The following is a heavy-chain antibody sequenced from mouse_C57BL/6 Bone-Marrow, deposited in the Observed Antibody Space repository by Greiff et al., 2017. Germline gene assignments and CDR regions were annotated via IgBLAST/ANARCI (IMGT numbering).Heavy chain of an antibody. V-gene: IGHV5-12*01. Sequence: DVHLVESGGGLVQPGGSLKLSCAASGFTFSDYYMYWVRQTPEKRLEWVAYISNGGGSTYYPDTVKGRFTISRDNAKNTLYLQMSRLKSEDTAMYYCARQNLLRLDYAMDYWGQGTSVTVSS. CDR1: GFTFSDYY. CDR2: ISNGGGST. J-gene: IGHJ4*01. CDR3: ARQNLLRLDYAMDY. D-gene: IGHD1-1*01.